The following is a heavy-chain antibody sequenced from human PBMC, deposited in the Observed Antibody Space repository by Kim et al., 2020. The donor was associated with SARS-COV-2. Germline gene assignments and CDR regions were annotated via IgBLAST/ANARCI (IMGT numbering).Heavy chain of an antibody. CDR2: INPNSGGT. Sequence: ASVKVSCKASGYTFTGYYMHWVRQAPGQGLEWMGRINPNSGGTNYAQKFQGRVTMTRDTSISTAYMELSRLRSDDTAVYYCAREGIWGHYGMDVWGQGTTVTVSS. CDR3: AREGIWGHYGMDV. CDR1: GYTFTGYY. V-gene: IGHV1-2*06. J-gene: IGHJ6*02. D-gene: IGHD3-16*01.